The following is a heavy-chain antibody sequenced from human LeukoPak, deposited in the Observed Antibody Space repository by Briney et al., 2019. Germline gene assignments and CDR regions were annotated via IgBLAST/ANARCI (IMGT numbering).Heavy chain of an antibody. CDR2: ISSSSSYI. V-gene: IGHV3-21*01. CDR1: GVTFISDS. J-gene: IGHJ4*02. CDR3: ARHSPPGTPQRGAFDY. D-gene: IGHD2-15*01. Sequence: GGSLRLSCAASGVTFISDSMYWVRQAPGKGLEWVSSISSSSSYIYYADSVKGRFTISRDNAKNSLYLQMNSLRAEDTAVYYCARHSPPGTPQRGAFDYWGQGTLVTVSS.